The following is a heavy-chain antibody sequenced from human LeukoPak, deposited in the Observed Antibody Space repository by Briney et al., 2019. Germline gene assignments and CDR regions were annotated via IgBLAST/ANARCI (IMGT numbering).Heavy chain of an antibody. J-gene: IGHJ6*02. D-gene: IGHD2-2*02. V-gene: IGHV3-64*01. CDR1: GFTFSSYA. CDR3: ARGKDIVVVPAAILYYYYGMDV. CDR2: VIGNGVST. Sequence: PGGPLRLPCAASGFTFSSYARHWVRQAPGKGLEYVSAVIGNGVSTYYANSVKGRFTFSRDNSKNTLYLQMGSLRAEDMAVYYCARGKDIVVVPAAILYYYYGMDVWGQGTTVTVSS.